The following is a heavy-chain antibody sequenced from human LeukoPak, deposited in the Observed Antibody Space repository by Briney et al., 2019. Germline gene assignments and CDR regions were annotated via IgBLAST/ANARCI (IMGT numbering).Heavy chain of an antibody. Sequence: GGSLRLSCAASGFTFSIYWMTWVRQAPGKGLEWVSSITGSHGRTYNTDSVKGRFTISRDNSQNTLYLQMNSLRAEDTAVYYCTKDPNGDYVGAFDPWGQGTLVTVSS. V-gene: IGHV3-23*01. J-gene: IGHJ5*02. CDR2: ITGSHGRT. D-gene: IGHD4-17*01. CDR1: GFTFSIYW. CDR3: TKDPNGDYVGAFDP.